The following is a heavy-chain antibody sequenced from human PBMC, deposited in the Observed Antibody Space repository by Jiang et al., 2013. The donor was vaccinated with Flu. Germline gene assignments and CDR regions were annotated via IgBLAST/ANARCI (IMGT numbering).Heavy chain of an antibody. D-gene: IGHD3-10*01. J-gene: IGHJ4*02. Sequence: INHTGSTTTTVPQDRFTISVDTSKNQFSLKLGSVTAADTAVFYCARGAVRGGGFDCWGQGTLVTVSS. V-gene: IGHV4-34*01. CDR2: INHTGST. CDR3: ARGAVRGGGFDC.